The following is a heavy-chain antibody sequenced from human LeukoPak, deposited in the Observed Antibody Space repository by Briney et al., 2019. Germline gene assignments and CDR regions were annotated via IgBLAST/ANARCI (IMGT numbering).Heavy chain of an antibody. V-gene: IGHV1-46*01. CDR1: GYTFTTYY. CDR2: INPSGGTT. J-gene: IGHJ3*02. D-gene: IGHD3-10*01. Sequence: ASVKVSCKASGYTFTTYYMHWVRQAPGQGLEWMGIINPSGGTTGYAQKFHGRLTMTRDTSTTTVYMELSSLRSEATAVYYCARVRVRGLRTNAFDIWGQGTMVTVSS. CDR3: ARVRVRGLRTNAFDI.